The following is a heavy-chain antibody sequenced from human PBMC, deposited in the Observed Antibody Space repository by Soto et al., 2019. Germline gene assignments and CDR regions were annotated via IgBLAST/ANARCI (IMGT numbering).Heavy chain of an antibody. V-gene: IGHV1-69*01. CDR3: ARVAARHHYYYGMDV. Sequence: GAAVKVSCKASGGTFSSYAISWVRQAPGQGLEWMGGIIPIFGTANYAQKFQGRVTITADESTSTAYMELSSLRSEDTAVYYCARVAARHHYYYGMDVWGQGTTVTVSS. CDR1: GGTFSSYA. D-gene: IGHD2-15*01. CDR2: IIPIFGTA. J-gene: IGHJ6*02.